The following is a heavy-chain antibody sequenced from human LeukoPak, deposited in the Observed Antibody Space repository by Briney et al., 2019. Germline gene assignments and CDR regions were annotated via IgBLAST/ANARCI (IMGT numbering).Heavy chain of an antibody. Sequence: ASVKVSCKASGYTFTGYYMHWVRQAPGQGLEWMGWINPNSGGTNYAQKFQGRVTMTRDTYISTAYMELSRLRSDDTAVYYCARVAFSGSYWGAFDYWGQGTLVTVSS. CDR1: GYTFTGYY. D-gene: IGHD1-26*01. V-gene: IGHV1-2*02. CDR2: INPNSGGT. J-gene: IGHJ4*02. CDR3: ARVAFSGSYWGAFDY.